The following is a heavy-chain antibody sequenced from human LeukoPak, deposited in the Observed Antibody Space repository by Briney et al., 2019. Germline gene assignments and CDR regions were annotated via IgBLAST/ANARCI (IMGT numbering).Heavy chain of an antibody. CDR3: ARGPYGSGSYYSPFDY. CDR2: INWNGGST. Sequence: GGSLRLSCVASGFTLDDYAMSWVRQAPGKGLEWVSGINWNGGSTDYADSVKGRFTISRDNAKNSLFLQVNSLRAEDTALYYCARGPYGSGSYYSPFDYWGQGTLVTVSS. CDR1: GFTLDDYA. V-gene: IGHV3-20*04. D-gene: IGHD3-10*01. J-gene: IGHJ4*02.